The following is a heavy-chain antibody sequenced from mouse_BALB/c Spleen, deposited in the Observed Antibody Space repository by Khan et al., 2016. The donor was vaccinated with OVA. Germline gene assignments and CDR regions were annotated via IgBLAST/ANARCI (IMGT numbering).Heavy chain of an antibody. V-gene: IGHV3-2*02. D-gene: IGHD2-3*01. CDR3: ARDGSRYNYAMDY. CDR1: GYSITSDYA. Sequence: DVQLQESGPGLVKPSQSLSLTCTVTGYSITSDYAWNWIRQFPGNKLEWMGYISYSGSTNYNPSLKSRISITRDTSKNQFFVQLNSVTTEDTATYYCARDGSRYNYAMDYWGQGTSVTVSS. CDR2: ISYSGST. J-gene: IGHJ4*01.